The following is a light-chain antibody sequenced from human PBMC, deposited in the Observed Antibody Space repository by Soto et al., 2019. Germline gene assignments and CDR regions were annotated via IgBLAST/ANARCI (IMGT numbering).Light chain of an antibody. CDR1: SSNIGRNT. Sequence: QSVLTPPPSASGTPGQRVTISCSGSSSNIGRNTVNWYQQLPGTAPKLLIYSNNQRPSGVPDRFSGSKSGTSASLAISWLQSEDEADYYCAAWDDSLNGLLFGGGTKLTVL. CDR3: AAWDDSLNGLL. V-gene: IGLV1-44*01. CDR2: SNN. J-gene: IGLJ2*01.